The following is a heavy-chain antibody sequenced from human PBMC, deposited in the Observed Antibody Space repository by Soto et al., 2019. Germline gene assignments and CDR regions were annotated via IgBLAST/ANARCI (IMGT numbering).Heavy chain of an antibody. D-gene: IGHD4-4*01. CDR3: AREAVTSFRKFDYYYGMDV. V-gene: IGHV4-31*03. J-gene: IGHJ6*02. Sequence: KPSETLSLTCTVSGGSISSGGYYWSWIRQHPGKGLEWIGYIYYSGSTYYNPSLKSRVTISVDTSKNQFSLKLSSVTAADTAVYYCAREAVTSFRKFDYYYGMDVWGQGTTVTVSS. CDR1: GGSISSGGYY. CDR2: IYYSGST.